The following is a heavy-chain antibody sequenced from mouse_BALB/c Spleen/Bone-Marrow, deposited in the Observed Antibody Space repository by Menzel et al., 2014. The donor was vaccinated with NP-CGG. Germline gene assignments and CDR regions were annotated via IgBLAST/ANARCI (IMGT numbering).Heavy chain of an antibody. V-gene: IGHV1S81*02. D-gene: IGHD1-1*01. CDR1: GYTFTSYW. CDR2: INPSNGRT. CDR3: ARRNYYGSLYWYFDV. Sequence: QVQLQQSGAELVKPGASVKLSCKASGYTFTSYWMHWVKQRPGQGLEWIGEINPSNGRTNYNEKFKSKATLTVDKSSSTAYMQLSSLTSEDSAVYYCARRNYYGSLYWYFDVWGAGTTVTVSS. J-gene: IGHJ1*01.